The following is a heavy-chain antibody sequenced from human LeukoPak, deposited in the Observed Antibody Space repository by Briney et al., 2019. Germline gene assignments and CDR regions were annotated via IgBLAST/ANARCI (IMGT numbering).Heavy chain of an antibody. CDR2: INHSGST. CDR1: GGSISSSSYY. CDR3: ARERTTVVTPQYNWFDP. Sequence: SETLSLTCTVSGGSISSSSYYWGWIRQPPGKGLEWIGEINHSGSTNYNPSLKSRVTISVDTSKNQFSLKLSSVTAADTAVYYCARERTTVVTPQYNWFDPWGQGTLVTVSS. J-gene: IGHJ5*02. D-gene: IGHD4-23*01. V-gene: IGHV4-39*07.